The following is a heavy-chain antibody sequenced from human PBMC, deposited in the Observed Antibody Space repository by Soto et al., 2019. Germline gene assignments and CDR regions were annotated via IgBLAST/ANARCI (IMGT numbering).Heavy chain of an antibody. CDR1: GFTLSDNY. CDR2: TRNKANRYTT. J-gene: IGHJ4*02. V-gene: IGHV3-72*01. D-gene: IGHD3-10*01. CDR3: VRTSHYGSGTWNFDF. Sequence: EVQLVESGGGLVQPGGSLRLSCAGSGFTLSDNYMDWVRQAPGKGLEWVGRTRNKANRYTTEYAASVKGRFTVSRDESMNSLHLQMNSLKTEDTALYYCVRTSHYGSGTWNFDFWGQGTVVTVSS.